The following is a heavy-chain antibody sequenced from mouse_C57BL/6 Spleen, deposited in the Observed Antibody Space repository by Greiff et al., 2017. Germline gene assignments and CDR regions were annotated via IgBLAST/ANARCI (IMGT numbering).Heavy chain of an antibody. CDR3: ASRSTMAWFAY. J-gene: IGHJ3*01. CDR1: GYTFTSYW. D-gene: IGHD2-1*01. Sequence: QVQLQQPGAELVRPGTSVKLSCKASGYTFTSYWMHWVKQRPGQGLEWIGVIDPSDSYTNYNQKFKGKATLTVDTSSSTAYMQLSSLTSEDSAVYYCASRSTMAWFAYWGQGTLVTVSA. V-gene: IGHV1-59*01. CDR2: IDPSDSYT.